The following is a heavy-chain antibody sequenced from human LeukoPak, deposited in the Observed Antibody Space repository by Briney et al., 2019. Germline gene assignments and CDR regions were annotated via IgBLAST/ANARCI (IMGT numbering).Heavy chain of an antibody. V-gene: IGHV3-9*01. CDR2: ISWNSGSI. CDR1: GFTFDDYA. CDR3: AKGDYYDSSGYYYYYYGMDV. Sequence: GRSLRLSCAASGFTFDDYAMHWVQQAPGKGLEGVSGISWNSGSIGYADSVKGRFTISRDNAKNSLYLQMNSLRAEDTALYYCAKGDYYDSSGYYYYYYGMDVWGQGTTVTVSS. D-gene: IGHD3-22*01. J-gene: IGHJ6*02.